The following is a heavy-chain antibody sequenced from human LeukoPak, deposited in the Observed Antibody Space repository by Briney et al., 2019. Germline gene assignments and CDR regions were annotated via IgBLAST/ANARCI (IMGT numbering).Heavy chain of an antibody. V-gene: IGHV3-7*01. CDR1: GFTFSGYW. D-gene: IGHD6-13*01. J-gene: IGHJ1*01. Sequence: GGSLRLSCAASGFTFSGYWTSWVRQAPGKGLEWVANINQDGSEKYYVDSVKGRFTISRDNAKNSLFLQMGSLRVEDTAVYYCARESTAGYNSSWYGFRNWGQGTLVSVSS. CDR3: ARESTAGYNSSWYGFRN. CDR2: INQDGSEK.